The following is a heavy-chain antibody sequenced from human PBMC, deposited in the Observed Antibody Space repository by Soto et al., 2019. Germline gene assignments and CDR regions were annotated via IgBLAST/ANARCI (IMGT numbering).Heavy chain of an antibody. CDR3: ARLNSSSFWFDP. CDR1: GFTFSSYA. J-gene: IGHJ5*02. CDR2: ISGSGGST. Sequence: GGSLRLSCAASGFTFSSYAMSWVRQAPGKGLEWVSAISGSGGSTYYADSVKGRFTISRDNSKNTLYLQMSGLRAEDTAVYYCARLNSSSFWFDPWGQGTLVTVSS. V-gene: IGHV3-23*01. D-gene: IGHD6-6*01.